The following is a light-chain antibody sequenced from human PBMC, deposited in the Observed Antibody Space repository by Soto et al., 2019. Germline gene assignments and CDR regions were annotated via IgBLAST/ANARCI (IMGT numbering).Light chain of an antibody. CDR2: EAS. V-gene: IGKV1-5*01. J-gene: IGKJ1*01. Sequence: DIHMTQSPATLSASVGDRVAITCRASQSVSIWLAWYQQKPGNAPRLLIYEASSLKSGVPSRFSGSGSGTEFPLIISSLQPDDFATYYCQQYYDYPWMFGQGTKVEIK. CDR1: QSVSIW. CDR3: QQYYDYPWM.